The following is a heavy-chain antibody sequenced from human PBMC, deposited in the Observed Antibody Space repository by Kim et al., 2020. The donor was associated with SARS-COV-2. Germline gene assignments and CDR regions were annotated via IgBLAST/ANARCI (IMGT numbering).Heavy chain of an antibody. CDR2: INSDGGTT. Sequence: WSRQAPGKGLVWVSRINSDGGTTSYADSVKGRFTISRDNAKSTLYLQMNSLRAEDTAVYYCASRRYTGTYYYFDYWGQGTLVTVSS. V-gene: IGHV3-74*01. J-gene: IGHJ4*02. CDR3: ASRRYTGTYYYFDY. D-gene: IGHD1-26*01.